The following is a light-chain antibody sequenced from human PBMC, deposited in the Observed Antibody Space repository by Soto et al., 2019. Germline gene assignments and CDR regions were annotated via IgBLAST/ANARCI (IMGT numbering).Light chain of an antibody. CDR2: EGS. V-gene: IGLV2-23*01. CDR3: CSYAGSSTFYV. J-gene: IGLJ1*01. Sequence: TQPAPLFWAPWQAITTSLTGTSSGVGSYNLVSWYQQHPGKAPKLMIYEGSKRPSGVSNRFSGSKSGNTASLTISGLQAEDEADYYCCSYAGSSTFYVFGTGTKVTVL. CDR1: SSGVGSYNL.